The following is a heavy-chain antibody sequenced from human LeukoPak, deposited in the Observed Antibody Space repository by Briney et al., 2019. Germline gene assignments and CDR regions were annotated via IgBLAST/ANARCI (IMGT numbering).Heavy chain of an antibody. CDR3: ASSPVITRD. D-gene: IGHD3-22*01. CDR2: INSDGSRI. J-gene: IGHJ4*02. Sequence: GGSLRLSCAASGITFSNYWMHWVRQAPGEGLEWVSRINSDGSRITYADSVKGRFTLSRDNAKNTLYLQMNSLRVEDTAVYYCASSPVITRDWGQGTLVTVSS. CDR1: GITFSNYW. V-gene: IGHV3-74*01.